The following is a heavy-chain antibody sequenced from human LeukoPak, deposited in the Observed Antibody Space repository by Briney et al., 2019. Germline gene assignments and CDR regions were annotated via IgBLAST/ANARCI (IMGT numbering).Heavy chain of an antibody. Sequence: PGGSLRLSCAASGFTFSSYSMNWVRQAPGKGLEWVSYISSSSSTIYYADSVKGRFTISRDNAKNSLYLQMNSLRAEDTAVYYCARDELEEGYGDRDYYYYGMDVWGQGTTVTVSS. J-gene: IGHJ6*02. CDR1: GFTFSSYS. V-gene: IGHV3-48*04. CDR3: ARDELEEGYGDRDYYYYGMDV. CDR2: ISSSSSTI. D-gene: IGHD4-17*01.